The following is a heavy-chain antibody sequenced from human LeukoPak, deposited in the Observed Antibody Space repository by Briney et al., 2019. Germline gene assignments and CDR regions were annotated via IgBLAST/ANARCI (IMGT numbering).Heavy chain of an antibody. D-gene: IGHD3-16*01. CDR1: GFTFSSYS. CDR3: ARARGGWYSEY. V-gene: IGHV3-21*01. J-gene: IGHJ4*02. Sequence: PGGSEGLSCAASGFTFSSYSMNWVRQAPGKGLEWVSSISICGCYIYYADSVKGRFTISRDNAKNSLYLQMNSLRAEDTAVYYCARARGGWYSEYWGQGTL. CDR2: ISICGCYI.